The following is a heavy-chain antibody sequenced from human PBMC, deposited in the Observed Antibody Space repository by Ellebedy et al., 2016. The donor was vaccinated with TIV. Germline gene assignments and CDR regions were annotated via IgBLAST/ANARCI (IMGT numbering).Heavy chain of an antibody. CDR2: ISFGISIDGSKR. J-gene: IGHJ3*01. D-gene: IGHD6-19*01. CDR1: GFTFSSYV. Sequence: GGSLRLXXAASGFTFSSYVMHWVRQAPGKGLEWVAGISFGISIDGSKRYFADSVKGRFTTSSDSSEETLYLQMNSLRDEDTAMYYCTRDRLRLVPAGLDAFDVWGQGTMVTVSS. CDR3: TRDRLRLVPAGLDAFDV. V-gene: IGHV3-30-3*01.